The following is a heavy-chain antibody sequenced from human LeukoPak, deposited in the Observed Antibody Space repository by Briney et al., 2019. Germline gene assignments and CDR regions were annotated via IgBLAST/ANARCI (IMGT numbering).Heavy chain of an antibody. D-gene: IGHD2-2*02. V-gene: IGHV3-30*01. CDR1: GFTFSSYA. J-gene: IGHJ4*02. CDR3: ARPVVPAAIRWGYYFDY. CDR2: ISYDGSNK. Sequence: GRCLRVSCAASGFTFSSYAMHWVRQAPGKGLEWVAVISYDGSNKYYADYVKGRFTISRDNSKNTLYLQMNSLRAEDTAVYYCARPVVPAAIRWGYYFDYWGQGTLVTVSS.